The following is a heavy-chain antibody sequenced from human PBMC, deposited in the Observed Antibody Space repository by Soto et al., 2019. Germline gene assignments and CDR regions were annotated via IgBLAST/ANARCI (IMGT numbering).Heavy chain of an antibody. J-gene: IGHJ5*02. CDR3: ARGYYDYVWGSYRTSWFDP. V-gene: IGHV4-34*01. CDR2: INHGGST. D-gene: IGHD3-16*02. CDR1: GGSFSGYY. Sequence: QVQLQQWGAGLLKPSETLSLTCAVYGGSFSGYYWSWIRQPPGKGLEWIGEINHGGSTNYNPSLKSRVTISVDTSKNQFSLKLSSVTAADTAVYYCARGYYDYVWGSYRTSWFDPWGQGTLVTVSS.